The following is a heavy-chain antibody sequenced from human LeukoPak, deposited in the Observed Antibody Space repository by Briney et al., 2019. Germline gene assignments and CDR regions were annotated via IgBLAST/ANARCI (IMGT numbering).Heavy chain of an antibody. D-gene: IGHD2-2*02. V-gene: IGHV1-18*04. J-gene: IGHJ4*02. CDR1: GYTFTSYG. CDR2: ISAYNGNT. CDR3: AVCSSTSCYKGVYFDY. Sequence: ASVKVSCKASGYTFTSYGISWVRQAPGQGLEWMGWISAYNGNTNYAQKLQGRVTMTTDTSTSTAYMELRSLRSDDTAVYYCAVCSSTSCYKGVYFDYWGQGTLVTVSS.